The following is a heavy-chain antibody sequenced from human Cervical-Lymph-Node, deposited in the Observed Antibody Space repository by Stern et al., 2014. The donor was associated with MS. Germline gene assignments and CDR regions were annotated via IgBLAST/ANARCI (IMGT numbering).Heavy chain of an antibody. CDR2: INPESGGT. CDR3: ARERGRAGPAMADY. CDR1: GYTFAGNY. Sequence: QVQLVESGAEVKKPGASVKVSCKTSGYTFAGNYIHWVRQAPGQGLEWMGRINPESGGTNYAQKFQGRFTMTRDTSITTASMELSRLRFDDTAIYYCARERGRAGPAMADYWGQGTLVTVSS. V-gene: IGHV1-2*06. J-gene: IGHJ4*02. D-gene: IGHD5-18*01.